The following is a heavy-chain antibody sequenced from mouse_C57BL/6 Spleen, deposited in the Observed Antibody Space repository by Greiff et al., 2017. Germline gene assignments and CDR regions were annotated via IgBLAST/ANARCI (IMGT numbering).Heavy chain of an antibody. CDR2: INPSSGYT. CDR3: ARDGYDYWYFNV. J-gene: IGHJ1*03. CDR1: GYTFTSYT. D-gene: IGHD2-2*01. Sequence: QVQLKESGAELARPGASVKMSCKASGYTFTSYTMHWVKQRPGQGLEWIGYINPSSGYTKYNQKFKDKATLTADKSSSTAYMQLSSLTSEDSAVYYCARDGYDYWYFNVWGTGTTVTVSS. V-gene: IGHV1-4*01.